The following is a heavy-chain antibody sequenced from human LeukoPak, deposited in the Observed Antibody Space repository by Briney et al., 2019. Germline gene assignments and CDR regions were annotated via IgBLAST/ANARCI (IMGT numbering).Heavy chain of an antibody. J-gene: IGHJ5*02. V-gene: IGHV3-64*01. CDR2: ISSNGGST. CDR3: ARDPSDLVGGDWIDP. CDR1: GFTFSSYA. Sequence: SGGSLRLSCAASGFTFSSYAMHWVRQAPGKGLEYVSAISSNGGSTYYANSVKGRFTISRDNSKNTLYLQMGSLRSDDTAVYYCARDPSDLVGGDWIDPWGQGTLVTVSS. D-gene: IGHD2-21*01.